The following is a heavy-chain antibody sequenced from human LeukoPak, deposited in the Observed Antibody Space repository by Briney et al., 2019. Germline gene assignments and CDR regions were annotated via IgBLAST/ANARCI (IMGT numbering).Heavy chain of an antibody. V-gene: IGHV3-15*01. J-gene: IGHJ4*02. CDR3: GRDARGYYDDGYFDY. Sequence: GGSLRLSCAASGFTFTKAWMSWVRQAPGKGLEWVGHINPSSDGGTTDYAAPVKGRFSISRDDSKNTLHLQMNRLKTEDTAVYYCGRDARGYYDDGYFDYWGQGTLVTVSS. CDR1: GFTFTKAW. CDR2: INPSSDGGTT. D-gene: IGHD3-22*01.